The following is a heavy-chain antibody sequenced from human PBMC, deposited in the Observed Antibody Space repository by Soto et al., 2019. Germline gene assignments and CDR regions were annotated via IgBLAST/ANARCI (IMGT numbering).Heavy chain of an antibody. CDR3: ATAYYYDSSGYYPVXN. Sequence: ASVKVSCKASGYTFTSFGITWVRQAPGQGLEWMGWISAYNGNTNYAQNLQGRVTMTIDTSTNTAYMELRSLRSDDTAVYYCATAYYYDSSGYYPVXNWGQGTLVXVSS. D-gene: IGHD3-22*01. V-gene: IGHV1-18*01. CDR1: GYTFTSFG. J-gene: IGHJ4*02. CDR2: ISAYNGNT.